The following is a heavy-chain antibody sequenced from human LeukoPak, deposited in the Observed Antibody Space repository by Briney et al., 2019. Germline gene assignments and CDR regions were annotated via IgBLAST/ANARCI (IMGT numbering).Heavy chain of an antibody. V-gene: IGHV3-23*01. D-gene: IGHD3-3*01. J-gene: IGHJ6*03. CDR2: ISGSGGST. Sequence: GGSLRLSCAASGFTFSSYAMSWVRQAPGKGLEWVSAISGSGGSTYYADSVKGRFTISRDNSKNTLYLQMNSLRAEDTAVYYCAKALPVVNDFWSGYPPLYDYYYMDVWGKGTTVTVSS. CDR3: AKALPVVNDFWSGYPPLYDYYYMDV. CDR1: GFTFSSYA.